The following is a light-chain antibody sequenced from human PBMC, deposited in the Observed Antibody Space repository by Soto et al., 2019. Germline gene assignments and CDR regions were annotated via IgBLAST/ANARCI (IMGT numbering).Light chain of an antibody. J-gene: IGLJ2*01. CDR1: SSNIGAGYD. CDR2: GNR. Sequence: QAVVTQPPSVSGAPGQRVTISCTGSSSNIGAGYDVHWYQQLPGTAPKLVIYGNRNRPSGVPDRFSGSKSGTSASLAITGLQAEDEADYYCQSYDSSLSGSKVVFGGGIKLTVL. V-gene: IGLV1-40*01. CDR3: QSYDSSLSGSKVV.